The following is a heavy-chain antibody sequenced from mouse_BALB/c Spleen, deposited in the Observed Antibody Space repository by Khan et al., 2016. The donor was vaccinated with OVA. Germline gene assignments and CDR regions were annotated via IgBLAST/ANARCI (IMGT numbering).Heavy chain of an antibody. CDR1: GFTFSNYG. CDR3: ARDYWLDY. V-gene: IGHV5-6-5*01. CDR2: ISSGGNT. J-gene: IGHJ3*01. Sequence: EVQVVESGGGLVKPGGSLKVSCAASGFTFSNYGMSWVRQTPEKRLEWVASISSGGNTYYPDNAKGRLTIFRENSRHILYLQMSSRRSEDTAMYYCARDYWLDYWGQGTLVTVSA.